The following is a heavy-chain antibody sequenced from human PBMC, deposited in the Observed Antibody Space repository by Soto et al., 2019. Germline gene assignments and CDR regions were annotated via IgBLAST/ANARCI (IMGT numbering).Heavy chain of an antibody. CDR1: GYTFTSYA. CDR3: ARDPSSSKNWFDP. CDR2: INAGNGNT. V-gene: IGHV1-3*01. Sequence: QVQLVQSGAEVKKPGASVKVSCKASGYTFTSYAMHWVRQAPGQRLEWMGWINAGNGNTKYSQKFQGRVIITRDTSASTAYMELSSLRSEDTAVYYCARDPSSSKNWFDPWGQGTLVTVSS. J-gene: IGHJ5*02. D-gene: IGHD6-13*01.